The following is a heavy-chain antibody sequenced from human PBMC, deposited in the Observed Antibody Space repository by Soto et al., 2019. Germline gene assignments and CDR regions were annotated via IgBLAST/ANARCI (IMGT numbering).Heavy chain of an antibody. CDR2: INAGNGNT. CDR3: ASRLECHNPNRGCGEYYYYGMDV. Sequence: ASVNVSCKSSGYTFTSYAMHWVRQAPGQRLEWLGWINAGNGNTKYSRKFQGRVTITRDTAASTAYIELSSLRSEDTAVYYCASRLECHNPNRGCGEYYYYGMDVWGQGTTVTVSS. D-gene: IGHD3-3*01. V-gene: IGHV1-3*01. J-gene: IGHJ6*02. CDR1: GYTFTSYA.